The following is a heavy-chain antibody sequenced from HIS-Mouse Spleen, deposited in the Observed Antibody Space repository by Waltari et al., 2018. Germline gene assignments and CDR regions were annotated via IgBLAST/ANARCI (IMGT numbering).Heavy chain of an antibody. J-gene: IGHJ2*01. CDR3: AREIPYSSSWYDWYFDL. Sequence: QLQLQESGPGLVKPSETLSLTCTVSGGSISSSSYYWAWIRQPPGKGLEGIGGIYYRGRTSYNPSLKSRVTISVDTSKNQFSLKLSSVTAADTAVYYCAREIPYSSSWYDWYFDLWGRGTLVTVSS. CDR2: IYYRGRT. CDR1: GGSISSSSYY. D-gene: IGHD6-13*01. V-gene: IGHV4-39*07.